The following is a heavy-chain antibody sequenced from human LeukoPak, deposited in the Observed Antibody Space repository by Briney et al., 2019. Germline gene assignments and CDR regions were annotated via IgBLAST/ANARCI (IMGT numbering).Heavy chain of an antibody. CDR2: IYYSGST. CDR3: ARQSGWVQKSSFDY. D-gene: IGHD5-24*01. CDR1: GGSISSYY. Sequence: PSETLSLTCTVSGGSISSYYWSWIRQPPGKGLEWIGYIYYSGSTNYNPSLKSRVTISVDTSKNQFSLKLTSVTAADTAVYYCARQSGWVQKSSFDYWGQGTLVTVSS. J-gene: IGHJ4*02. V-gene: IGHV4-59*08.